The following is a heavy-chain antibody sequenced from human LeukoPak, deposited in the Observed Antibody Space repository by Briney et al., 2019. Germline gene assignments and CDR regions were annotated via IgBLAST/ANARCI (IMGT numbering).Heavy chain of an antibody. D-gene: IGHD3-10*01. CDR3: ARVRDDDCYCGMDV. V-gene: IGHV1-2*02. J-gene: IGHJ6*02. CDR1: GYTFTGYY. Sequence: ASVKVSCKASGYTFTGYYMHWVRQAPGQGLEWMGWINPNSGGTNYAQKFQGRVTMTRDTSISTAYMELSRLRSDDTAVYYCARVRDDDCYCGMDVWGQGTTVTVSS. CDR2: INPNSGGT.